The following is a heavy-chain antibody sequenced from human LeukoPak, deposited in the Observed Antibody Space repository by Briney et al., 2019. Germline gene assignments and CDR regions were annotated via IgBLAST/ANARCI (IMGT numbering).Heavy chain of an antibody. CDR2: IYYSGST. D-gene: IGHD3-22*01. V-gene: IGHV4-59*01. CDR1: GGSISSYY. Sequence: SETLSLTCTVSGGSISSYYWSWIRQPPGKGLEWIGYIYYSGSTNYNPSLKSRVTISVDTSKNQFSLKLSSVTAADTAMYYCARDYYDSSGYPYPYYYYYGMDVWGQGTTVTVSS. CDR3: ARDYYDSSGYPYPYYYYYGMDV. J-gene: IGHJ6*02.